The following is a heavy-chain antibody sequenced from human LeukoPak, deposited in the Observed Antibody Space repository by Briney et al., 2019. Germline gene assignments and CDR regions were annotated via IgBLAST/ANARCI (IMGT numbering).Heavy chain of an antibody. Sequence: GGSLRLSCGASGFTFSSYAMSWVRQAPGKGLEWVSTISGTSGRTYYSDTVKGRFTISRDNSKNTLYLQMNSLRAEDTAVYYCAKEGPGDYFDSWGQGTLVTVSS. CDR1: GFTFSSYA. J-gene: IGHJ4*02. CDR2: ISGTSGRT. V-gene: IGHV3-23*01. CDR3: AKEGPGDYFDS.